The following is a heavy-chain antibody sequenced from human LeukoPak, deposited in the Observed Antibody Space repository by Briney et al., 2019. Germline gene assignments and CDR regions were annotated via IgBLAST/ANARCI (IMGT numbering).Heavy chain of an antibody. Sequence: GRSLRLSCVASGFSLSVYGMHWVRQAPGKGLKWVAVISFDGSNVDYADSVKGRFTISRDNSKNMLYLQMNSLSAEDTAVYYCATRDILGFDYWGQGTLVTVSP. V-gene: IGHV3-30*04. CDR1: GFSLSVYG. CDR2: ISFDGSNV. CDR3: ATRDILGFDY. J-gene: IGHJ4*02. D-gene: IGHD3-9*01.